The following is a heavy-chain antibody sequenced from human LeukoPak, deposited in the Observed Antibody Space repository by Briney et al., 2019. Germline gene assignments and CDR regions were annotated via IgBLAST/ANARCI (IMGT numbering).Heavy chain of an antibody. D-gene: IGHD3-22*01. CDR2: IYYSGGT. CDR3: ARHYYDSSGYASFDY. V-gene: IGHV4-31*03. J-gene: IGHJ4*02. Sequence: MPSQTLSLTCTVSGGSISSGGYYWSWLRQHPGKGLEWIGYIYYSGGTYYNPSLKSRVTISVDTPKNQFSLKLSSVTAADTAVYYCARHYYDSSGYASFDYWGQGTLVTVSS. CDR1: GGSISSGGYY.